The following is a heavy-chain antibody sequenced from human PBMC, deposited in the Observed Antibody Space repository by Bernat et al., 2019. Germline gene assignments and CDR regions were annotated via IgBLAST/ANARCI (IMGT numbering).Heavy chain of an antibody. CDR2: INTNTGNP. CDR1: GYTFTKYA. Sequence: QVQLVQSGSELKKPGASVKVSCKASGYTFTKYAMNWVRQAPGQGLEWMGWINTNTGNPTYAQGFTGRFVFSLDTSVSTAYLQINSLKAEDTAVYYCASLYCSGGNCVAPRVDYWGQGTLVTVSS. CDR3: ASLYCSGGNCVAPRVDY. V-gene: IGHV7-4-1*02. D-gene: IGHD2-15*01. J-gene: IGHJ4*02.